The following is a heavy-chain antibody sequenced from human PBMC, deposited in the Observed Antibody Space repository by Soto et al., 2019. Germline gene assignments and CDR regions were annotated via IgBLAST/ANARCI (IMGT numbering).Heavy chain of an antibody. CDR2: IMPIFRTP. V-gene: IGHV1-69*12. CDR3: ARDNDRPQLGGNYYYILDV. D-gene: IGHD1-1*01. J-gene: IGHJ6*02. Sequence: QVQLEQSGAEVKKPGSSVKVSCKASGGTFRNSAISWVRQAPRQGLEWMGGIMPIFRTPDYAHKFQGRVTITADESTSTAYMELSGLRSDDTAVYYCARDNDRPQLGGNYYYILDVWGHGTTVTVSS. CDR1: GGTFRNSA.